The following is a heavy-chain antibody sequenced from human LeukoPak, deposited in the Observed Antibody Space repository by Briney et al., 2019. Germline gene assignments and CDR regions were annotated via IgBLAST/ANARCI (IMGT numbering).Heavy chain of an antibody. CDR1: DQNLAGCN. CDR2: INTNSGGT. Sequence: GSLKTSSKTSDQNLAGCNTQGGRAGPEQRFGWMGWINTNSGGTNNAQKFQGRVTMTPDTPISTAYMEVSRLSSGDTAVYYCARDGGYCSSTRCYSFDYWGQASQISVSS. V-gene: IGHV1-2*02. D-gene: IGHD2-2*01. J-gene: IGHJ4*02. CDR3: ARDGGYCSSTRCYSFDY.